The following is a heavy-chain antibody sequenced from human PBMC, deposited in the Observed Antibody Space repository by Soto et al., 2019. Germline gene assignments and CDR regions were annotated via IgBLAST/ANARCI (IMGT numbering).Heavy chain of an antibody. Sequence: GGSLRLSCAASGFTFSSYAMHWVRQAPGKGLEWVSVISYDGSNKYYADSVKGRFTISRDNSKNTLYLQMNSLRAEDTAVYYCAREGYVGATTAGAFYXWGQGTMVTVS. CDR3: AREGYVGATTAGAFYX. CDR1: GFTFSSYA. J-gene: IGHJ3*02. D-gene: IGHD1-26*01. CDR2: ISYDGSNK. V-gene: IGHV3-30-3*01.